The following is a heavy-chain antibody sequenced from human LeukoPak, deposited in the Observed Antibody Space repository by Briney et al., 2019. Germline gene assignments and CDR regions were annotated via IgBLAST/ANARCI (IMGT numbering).Heavy chain of an antibody. J-gene: IGHJ4*02. CDR3: ARDGMINYDTSGSPYFDY. D-gene: IGHD3-22*01. Sequence: ASVEVSCKASGYTFINYGISWVRQAPGQGPEWMGWISTYNGNANYAQKFQGRVTMTTDTSTRTAYMELRSLISDDTAVYYCARDGMINYDTSGSPYFDYWGQGTLVTVSS. CDR2: ISTYNGNA. V-gene: IGHV1-18*01. CDR1: GYTFINYG.